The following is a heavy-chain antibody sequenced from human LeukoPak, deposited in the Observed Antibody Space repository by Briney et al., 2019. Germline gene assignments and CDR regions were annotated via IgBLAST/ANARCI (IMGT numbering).Heavy chain of an antibody. CDR3: ARDRGLYYDILTGYYPYYFDY. D-gene: IGHD3-9*01. CDR2: ISAYNGNT. Sequence: GASVKVSCTASGGTFSSYAISWVRQAPGQGLEWMGWISAYNGNTNYAQKLQGRVTMTTDTSTSTAYMELRSLRSDDTAVYYCARDRGLYYDILTGYYPYYFDYWGQGTLVTVSS. CDR1: GGTFSSYA. J-gene: IGHJ4*02. V-gene: IGHV1-18*01.